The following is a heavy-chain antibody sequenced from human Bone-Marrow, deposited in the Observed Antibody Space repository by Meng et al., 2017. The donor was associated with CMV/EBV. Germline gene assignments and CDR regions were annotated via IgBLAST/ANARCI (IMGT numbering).Heavy chain of an antibody. CDR2: ISGTGAST. CDR3: VKWRSEFDL. CDR1: GFTFSRYT. D-gene: IGHD3-3*01. Sequence: GESLKISCAASGFTFSRYTINWVRQAPGKGLEWVSSISGTGASTYYGDSVEGRFSISRDNSQNTLYMQMNSLTVEDTAVYYCVKWRSEFDLWGRGTLVTVSS. V-gene: IGHV3-23*01. J-gene: IGHJ5*02.